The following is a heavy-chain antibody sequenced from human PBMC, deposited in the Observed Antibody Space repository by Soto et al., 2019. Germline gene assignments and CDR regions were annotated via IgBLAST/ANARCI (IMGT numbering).Heavy chain of an antibody. Sequence: HPGGSLRLSCAASGFTFSSYGMHWVRQAPGKGLEWVAVIWYDGSNKYYADSVKGRFTISRDNSKNTLYLQMNSLRAEDTAVYYRAREATVIPRLLDYWGQGTLVTVSS. CDR2: IWYDGSNK. J-gene: IGHJ4*02. D-gene: IGHD4-17*01. CDR3: AREATVIPRLLDY. CDR1: GFTFSSYG. V-gene: IGHV3-33*01.